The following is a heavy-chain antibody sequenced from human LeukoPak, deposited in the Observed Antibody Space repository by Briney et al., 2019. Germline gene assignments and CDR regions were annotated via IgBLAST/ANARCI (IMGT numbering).Heavy chain of an antibody. CDR2: IIPIFGTA. Sequence: ASVKVSCKASGYTFTSYGISWVRQAPGQGLEWMGGIIPIFGTANYAQKFQGRVTITADESTSTAYMELSSLRSEDTAVYYCASRTYYDSSGYSPVYYMDVWGKGTTVTVSS. J-gene: IGHJ6*03. CDR3: ASRTYYDSSGYSPVYYMDV. D-gene: IGHD3-22*01. V-gene: IGHV1-69*13. CDR1: GYTFTSYG.